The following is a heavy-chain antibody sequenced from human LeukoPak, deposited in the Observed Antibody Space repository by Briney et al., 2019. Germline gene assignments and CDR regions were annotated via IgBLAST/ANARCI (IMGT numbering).Heavy chain of an antibody. V-gene: IGHV3-48*01. CDR2: ISSSSSTI. J-gene: IGHJ4*02. CDR3: AKAPTGSGWFVLDY. CDR1: GFTFSSYS. Sequence: PGGSLRLSCAASGFTFSSYSMNWVRQAPGKGLEWVSYISSSSSTIYYADSVKGRFTISRDNAKNSLYLQMNSLRAEDTAVYYCAKAPTGSGWFVLDYWGQGTLVTVSS. D-gene: IGHD6-19*01.